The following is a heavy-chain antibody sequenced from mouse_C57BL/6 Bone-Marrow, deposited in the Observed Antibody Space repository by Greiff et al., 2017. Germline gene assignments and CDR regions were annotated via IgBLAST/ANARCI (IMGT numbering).Heavy chain of an antibody. CDR1: GYTFTSYW. D-gene: IGHD1-1*01. CDR3: AREGTTVVGAMDY. CDR2: IYPSDSEN. Sequence: QVQLQQPGAELVRPGSSVKLSCKASGYTFTSYWMDWVKQRPGQGLEWIGNIYPSDSENHYNQKFKDKATLTVDKSSSTAYMQLSSLTSEESAVYYCAREGTTVVGAMDYWGQGTSVTVSS. V-gene: IGHV1-61*01. J-gene: IGHJ4*01.